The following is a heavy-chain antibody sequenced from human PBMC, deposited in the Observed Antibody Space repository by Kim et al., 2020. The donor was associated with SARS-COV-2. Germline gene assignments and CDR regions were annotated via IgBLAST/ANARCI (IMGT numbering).Heavy chain of an antibody. D-gene: IGHD3-10*01. CDR3: AKDRITMVRGVIIDYYYGMDV. Sequence: GGSLRLSCAASGFTFSSYAMSWVRQAPGKGLEWVSAISGSGGSTYYADSVKGRFTISRDNSKNTLYLQMNSLRAEDTAVYYCAKDRITMVRGVIIDYYYGMDVWGQGTTVTVSS. CDR2: ISGSGGST. V-gene: IGHV3-23*01. J-gene: IGHJ6*02. CDR1: GFTFSSYA.